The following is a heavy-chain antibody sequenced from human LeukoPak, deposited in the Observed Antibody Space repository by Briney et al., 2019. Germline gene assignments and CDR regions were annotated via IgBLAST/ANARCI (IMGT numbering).Heavy chain of an antibody. CDR3: ARHDNYYDSSGPIDY. D-gene: IGHD3-22*01. V-gene: IGHV5-51*01. CDR2: IYPGDSDT. CDR1: GYSFTSYW. Sequence: GESLQISCQGSGYSFTSYWIGWVRQVPGKGLEWMGIIYPGDSDTRYSPSFQGQVTISADKSISTAYLQWSSLKASDTAMYYCARHDNYYDSSGPIDYWGQGTLVTVSS. J-gene: IGHJ4*02.